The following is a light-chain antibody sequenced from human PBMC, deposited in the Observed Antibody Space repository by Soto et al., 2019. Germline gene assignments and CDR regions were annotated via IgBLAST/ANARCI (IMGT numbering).Light chain of an antibody. J-gene: IGLJ2*01. CDR1: SGYSNYK. CDR3: GADHGSGSNFVHVV. V-gene: IGLV9-49*01. CDR2: AGTGGIVG. Sequence: QSVLTQPPSASASLGASVTLTCTLSSGYSNYKVDWYQQRPGKGPRFVMRAGTGGIVGSKGDGIPDRFSVLGSGLNRYLTIKNIQEEDESDYHCGADHGSGSNFVHVVFGGGTKLTVL.